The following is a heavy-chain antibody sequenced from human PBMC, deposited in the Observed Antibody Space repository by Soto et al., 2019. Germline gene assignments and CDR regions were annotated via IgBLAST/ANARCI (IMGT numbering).Heavy chain of an antibody. CDR3: ARRIMSTIGHFDS. V-gene: IGHV3-23*01. D-gene: IGHD1-1*01. Sequence: GGSLRLSCAASGFTFSSYAMGWVRQAPGKGLEWVSSISGIGHSTYYADSVKGRFTISRDNSKNTLHLQMNSLRAEDTAVHYCARRIMSTIGHFDSWGQGTLVTVSS. CDR2: ISGIGHST. J-gene: IGHJ4*02. CDR1: GFTFSSYA.